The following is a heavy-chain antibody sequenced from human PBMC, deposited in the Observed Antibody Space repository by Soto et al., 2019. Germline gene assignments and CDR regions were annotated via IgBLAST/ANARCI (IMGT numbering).Heavy chain of an antibody. J-gene: IGHJ3*02. CDR2: IRANDESI. V-gene: IGHV3-48*03. Sequence: SLRLSCVASGFDFRSYEMNRVRQAPGKGLEWVSNIRANDESIYYADSVKGRVSVSRDNAKNSLFLEMSSLRVDDTAVYYCARETLRDAIDIWGQGTMVTVSS. CDR3: ARETLRDAIDI. CDR1: GFDFRSYE.